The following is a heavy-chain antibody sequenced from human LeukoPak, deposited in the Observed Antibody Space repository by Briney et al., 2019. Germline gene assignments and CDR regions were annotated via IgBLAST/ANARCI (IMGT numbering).Heavy chain of an antibody. CDR2: MNPNSGGR. D-gene: IGHD2-15*01. CDR3: ASGREYCSGGSCYSSDDAFDI. CDR1: GYTFTVYY. V-gene: IGHV1-2*02. Sequence: ASVTVSFTSSGYTFTVYYMHWVRQAPGQGQEWMGWMNPNSGGRNYAQKFQGRVTITRETSISKAYMEMSRLSSDDTAVYYCASGREYCSGGSCYSSDDAFDIWGQGTMVTVSS. J-gene: IGHJ3*02.